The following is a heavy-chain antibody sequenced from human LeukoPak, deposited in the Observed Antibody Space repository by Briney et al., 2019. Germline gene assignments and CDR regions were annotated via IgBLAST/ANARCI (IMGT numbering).Heavy chain of an antibody. D-gene: IGHD1-26*01. V-gene: IGHV4-34*01. CDR3: ARGKSGSYSRDWFDP. J-gene: IGHJ5*02. CDR1: GGSFSGYY. CDR2: INHSGST. Sequence: PSETLSLTCAVYGGSFSGYYWSWIRQPPGEGLEWIGEINHSGSTNYNPSLRSRVTISVDTSKNQFSLKLSSVTAADTAVYYCARGKSGSYSRDWFDPWGQGTLVTVSS.